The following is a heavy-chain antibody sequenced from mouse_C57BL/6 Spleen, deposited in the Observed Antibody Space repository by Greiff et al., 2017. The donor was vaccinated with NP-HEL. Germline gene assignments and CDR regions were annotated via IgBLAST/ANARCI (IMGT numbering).Heavy chain of an antibody. Sequence: QVHVKQPGAELVKPGASVKLSCKASGYTFTSYWMQWVKQRPGQGLEWIGEIDPSDSYTNYNQKFKGKATLTVDTSSSTAYMQLSSLTSEDSAVYYCVSITTVVGNAMDYWGQGTSVTVSS. CDR1: GYTFTSYW. V-gene: IGHV1-50*01. CDR3: VSITTVVGNAMDY. D-gene: IGHD1-1*01. CDR2: IDPSDSYT. J-gene: IGHJ4*01.